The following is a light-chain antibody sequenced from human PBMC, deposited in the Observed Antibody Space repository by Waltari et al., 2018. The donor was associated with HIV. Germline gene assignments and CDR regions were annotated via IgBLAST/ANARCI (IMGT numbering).Light chain of an antibody. CDR3: LTYVSKTSSWQ. CDR2: DAS. J-gene: IGLJ3*02. Sequence: QSALTQPASVSGNPGQSVTITCTGTDIDIGNYNLVSWFQQHPGKAPTLLIYDASTRPSGVSSRFSGSKSGYFASLTISGLLPEDESSYYCLTYVSKTSSWQFGGGTYLTV. V-gene: IGLV2-23*01. CDR1: DIDIGNYNL.